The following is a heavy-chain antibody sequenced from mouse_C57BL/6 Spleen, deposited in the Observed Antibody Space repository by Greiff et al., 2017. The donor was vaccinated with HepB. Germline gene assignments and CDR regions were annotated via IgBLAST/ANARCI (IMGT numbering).Heavy chain of an antibody. D-gene: IGHD3-3*01. Sequence: QVQLQQPGAELVKPGASVKLSCKASGYTFTSYWMHWVKQRPGQGLEWIGMIHPNSGSTNYNEKFKSKATLTVDKSSSTAYMQLSSLTSEDSAVYYCARECIMGGTQLGYWGQGTTLTVSS. CDR2: IHPNSGST. V-gene: IGHV1-64*01. CDR1: GYTFTSYW. J-gene: IGHJ2*01. CDR3: ARECIMGGTQLGY.